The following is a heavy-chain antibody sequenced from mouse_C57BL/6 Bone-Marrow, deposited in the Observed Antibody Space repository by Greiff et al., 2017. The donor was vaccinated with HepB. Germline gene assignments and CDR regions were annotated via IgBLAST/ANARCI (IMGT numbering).Heavy chain of an antibody. CDR2: INPGSGGT. CDR1: GYAFTNYL. CDR3: ARDGNYFYWYFDV. Sequence: VQLKESGAELVRPGTSVKVSCKASGYAFTNYLIEWVKQRPGQGLEWIGVINPGSGGTNYNEKFKGKATLTADKSSSTAYMQLSSLTSEDSAVYFCARDGNYFYWYFDVWGTGTTVTVSS. D-gene: IGHD2-1*01. J-gene: IGHJ1*03. V-gene: IGHV1-54*01.